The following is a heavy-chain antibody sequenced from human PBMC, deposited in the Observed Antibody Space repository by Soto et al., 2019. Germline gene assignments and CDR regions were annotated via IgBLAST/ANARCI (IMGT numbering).Heavy chain of an antibody. D-gene: IGHD5-18*01. Sequence: SETLSLTCAVYGGSFSGYYWSWIRQPPGKGLEWIGEINHSGSTNYNPSLKSRVTISVDTSKNQFSLKLSSVTAADTAVYYCATRGYGYCYSADWGQETLVTVP. CDR3: ATRGYGYCYSAD. V-gene: IGHV4-34*01. J-gene: IGHJ4*02. CDR1: GGSFSGYY. CDR2: INHSGST.